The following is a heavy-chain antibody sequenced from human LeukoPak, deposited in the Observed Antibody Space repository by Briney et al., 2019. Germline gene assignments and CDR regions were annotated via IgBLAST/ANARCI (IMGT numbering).Heavy chain of an antibody. CDR2: IYYSGST. Sequence: SETLSLTCTVSGGSISSSSYYWGWIRQPPGKGLEWIGSIYYSGSTSYNPSLKSRVTISVDTSKNQFSLKLSSVTAADTAVYYCARADCSGGSCALMDVWGKGTTVTVSS. CDR1: GGSISSSSYY. D-gene: IGHD2-15*01. V-gene: IGHV4-39*07. J-gene: IGHJ6*03. CDR3: ARADCSGGSCALMDV.